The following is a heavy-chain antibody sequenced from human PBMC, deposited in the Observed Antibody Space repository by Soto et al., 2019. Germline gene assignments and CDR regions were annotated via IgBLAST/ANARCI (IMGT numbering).Heavy chain of an antibody. J-gene: IGHJ3*02. CDR1: GGSISSDY. Sequence: QVQLQEAGPGLVKPSETLSLTCTVSGGSISSDYWSWMRQPPGQGLEWFGYIYYSGSTNYDPSLKSRVTISVDTSNNQFSLKLSSVTAADTAVYYCARVRLDYDFWSGYYDRAFDIWGQGTMVTVSS. CDR3: ARVRLDYDFWSGYYDRAFDI. D-gene: IGHD3-3*01. V-gene: IGHV4-59*08. CDR2: IYYSGST.